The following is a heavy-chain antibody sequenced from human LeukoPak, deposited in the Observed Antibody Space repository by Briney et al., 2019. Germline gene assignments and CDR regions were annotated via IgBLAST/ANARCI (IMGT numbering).Heavy chain of an antibody. V-gene: IGHV3-23*01. J-gene: IGHJ5*02. CDR1: GFTFSGYA. Sequence: GGSLRLSCEASGFTFSGYAMSWVRQAPGQGLEWVSSISGSGDHVYYPESVKGRFTVSRDNSRNTLYLQINSLRVDDTAVYYCAKDRGSDCSGGRCRFDPWGQGTLVTVSS. CDR2: ISGSGDHV. CDR3: AKDRGSDCSGGRCRFDP. D-gene: IGHD2-15*01.